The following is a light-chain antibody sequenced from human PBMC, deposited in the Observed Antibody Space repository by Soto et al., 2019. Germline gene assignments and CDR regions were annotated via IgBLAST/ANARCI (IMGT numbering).Light chain of an antibody. CDR3: CSYAGSYTWV. J-gene: IGLJ1*01. CDR2: DVT. CDR1: SSDVGAYKY. V-gene: IGLV2-11*01. Sequence: QSVLTQPRSVSGSPGQSVTISCTGTSSDVGAYKYVSWYQHCPGEAPKVMIYDVTQRPSGVPDRFSGTKSGNTASLTISGLQAEDEADYYCCSYAGSYTWVFGSGTKVTVL.